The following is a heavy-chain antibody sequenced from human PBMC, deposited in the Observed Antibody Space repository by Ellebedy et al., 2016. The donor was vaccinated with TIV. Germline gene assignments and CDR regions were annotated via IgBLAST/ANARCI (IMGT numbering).Heavy chain of an antibody. Sequence: SGPTLVKPTQTLTLTCTFSGFSLSTSGVGVGWIRQPPGKALEWLALIDWDDDKYYSRSLKTRLTISKDTSKNQVVLTMTNMDPVDTATYYCARIRDGDGYSYGPPDYWGQGTLVTVSS. CDR2: IDWDDDK. V-gene: IGHV2-70*01. D-gene: IGHD5-18*01. J-gene: IGHJ4*02. CDR1: GFSLSTSGVG. CDR3: ARIRDGDGYSYGPPDY.